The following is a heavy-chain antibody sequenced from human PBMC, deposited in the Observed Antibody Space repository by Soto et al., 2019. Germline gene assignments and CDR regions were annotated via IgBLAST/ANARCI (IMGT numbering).Heavy chain of an antibody. CDR1: GFTFSNYA. Sequence: EVQLLESGGDLVQPGGSLRLSCTGSGFTFSNYAMTWVRQAPGKALEWVSAINGGGENTFYADPVKGRFTISRDNFKKTLYLQMSSLRDEDTAVYYCATVDIIGWSRFHNWGQGTLVTVSS. D-gene: IGHD2-2*03. CDR3: ATVDIIGWSRFHN. CDR2: INGGGENT. J-gene: IGHJ4*02. V-gene: IGHV3-23*01.